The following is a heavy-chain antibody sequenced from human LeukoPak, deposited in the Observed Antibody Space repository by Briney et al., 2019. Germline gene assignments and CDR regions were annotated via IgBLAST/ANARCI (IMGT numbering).Heavy chain of an antibody. J-gene: IGHJ4*02. CDR1: GGSISSNNW. CDR2: IYHSGST. CDR3: ARGPTTVTRAFDY. D-gene: IGHD4-17*01. V-gene: IGHV4-4*02. Sequence: PSGTLSLTCAVSGGSISSNNWWIWVRQPPGKGLEWIGEIYHSGSTNYNPSLKSRVTISVDNSNNQFSLKVSSVTAADTAVYYCARGPTTVTRAFDYWGQRTLVTVSS.